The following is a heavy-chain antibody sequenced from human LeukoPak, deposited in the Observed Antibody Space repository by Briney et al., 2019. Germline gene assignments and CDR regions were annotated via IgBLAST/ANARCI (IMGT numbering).Heavy chain of an antibody. CDR1: GYSIISGYS. Sequence: SETLSLTCTVSGYSIISGYSWEWIQQPPGKGLEWIGGFHYSGSTYYNPSLMSRVTISGDTSKNQFSLRLSSVTAADTAVYYCARAYCSSTSCYTEGWFDPWGQGTLVTVSS. J-gene: IGHJ5*02. V-gene: IGHV4-38-2*02. CDR3: ARAYCSSTSCYTEGWFDP. CDR2: FHYSGST. D-gene: IGHD2-2*02.